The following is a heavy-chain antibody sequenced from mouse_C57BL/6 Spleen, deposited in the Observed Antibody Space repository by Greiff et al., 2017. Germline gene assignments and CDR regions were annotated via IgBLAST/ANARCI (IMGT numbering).Heavy chain of an antibody. CDR1: GYTFTSYW. CDR3: ARRGNYYAMDY. Sequence: QVQLQQPGAELVKPGASVKMSCKASGYTFTSYWITWVKQRPGQGLEWIGEIYPGSGSTNYNEKFKGKATLTVDTSSSTAYMQLSSLTSEDSAVYYCARRGNYYAMDYGGQGTSVTVSS. J-gene: IGHJ4*01. CDR2: IYPGSGST. V-gene: IGHV1-55*01.